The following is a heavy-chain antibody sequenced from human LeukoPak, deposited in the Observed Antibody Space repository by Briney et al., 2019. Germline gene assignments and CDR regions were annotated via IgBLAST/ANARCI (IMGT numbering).Heavy chain of an antibody. CDR3: ASLFTYCSGGSCYTDGWFDP. J-gene: IGHJ5*02. CDR2: IYYSGST. CDR1: GGSISSYY. Sequence: PSETLSLTCTVSGGSISSYYWSWIRQPPGKGLEWIGYIYYSGSTNYNPSLKSRVTISVDTSKNQFSLKLSSVTAADTAVYYCASLFTYCSGGSCYTDGWFDPWGQGTLVTVSS. D-gene: IGHD2-15*01. V-gene: IGHV4-59*01.